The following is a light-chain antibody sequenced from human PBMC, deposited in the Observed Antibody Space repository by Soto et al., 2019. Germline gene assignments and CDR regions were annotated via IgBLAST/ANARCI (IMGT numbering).Light chain of an antibody. CDR3: SSDTSSSPL. Sequence: QSALTQPASVSGSPGQSITISGTGNSSDVGGYTYVSWYQQHPGKAPKLLIYDVSNRTSGVANRFSGSKSGNTASLTISGLQAEDASDYYCSSDTSSSPLCVGGTKLTVL. V-gene: IGLV2-14*01. CDR2: DVS. J-gene: IGLJ2*01. CDR1: SSDVGGYTY.